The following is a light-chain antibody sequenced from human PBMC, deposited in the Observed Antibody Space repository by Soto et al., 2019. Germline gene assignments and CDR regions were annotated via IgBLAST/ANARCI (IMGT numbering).Light chain of an antibody. Sequence: EIVLSQSPAILSLSPGDRATLSCRASQTVSSFLAWYQQKPGQAPRLLIYDTSNRATGVPARFSASGSGTAFPLTISSLEPEDFAVYFCQQRYNWPPSFGQGTKLEI. CDR3: QQRYNWPPS. J-gene: IGKJ2*01. V-gene: IGKV3-11*01. CDR2: DTS. CDR1: QTVSSF.